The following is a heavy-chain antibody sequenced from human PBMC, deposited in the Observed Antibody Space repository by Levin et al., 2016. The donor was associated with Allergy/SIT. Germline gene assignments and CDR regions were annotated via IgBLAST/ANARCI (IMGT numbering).Heavy chain of an antibody. J-gene: IGHJ4*02. Sequence: WVRQAPGQGLEWMGWISTYNNATNFAQKFQGRLTLSTDTFTTTAYMELRSLRSDDTAIYYCARDSDVSGGNLLDHWGQGTLVTVSS. D-gene: IGHD4-23*01. V-gene: IGHV1-18*01. CDR2: ISTYNNAT. CDR3: ARDSDVSGGNLLDH.